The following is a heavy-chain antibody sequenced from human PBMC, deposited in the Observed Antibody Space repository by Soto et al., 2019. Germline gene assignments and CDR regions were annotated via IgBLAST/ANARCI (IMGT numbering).Heavy chain of an antibody. CDR1: GFTFSSYW. V-gene: IGHV3-7*01. CDR2: IKQDGSEK. J-gene: IGHJ6*02. CDR3: ATEYSKYYYYYGMYX. Sequence: GSLRLSCAASGFTFSSYWMSWVRQAPGKGLEWVANIKQDGSEKYYVDSVKGRFTISRDNAKNSLYPQMNGLRAEETAVYYCATEYSKYYYYYGMYXWGQGTTVTVS. D-gene: IGHD4-4*01.